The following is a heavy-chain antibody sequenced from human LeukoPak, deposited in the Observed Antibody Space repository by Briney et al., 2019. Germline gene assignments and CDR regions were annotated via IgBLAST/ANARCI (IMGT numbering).Heavy chain of an antibody. CDR3: ATFGGYFDWLFPRDY. CDR1: GGSISSNAYS. J-gene: IGHJ4*02. CDR2: IYHSGST. V-gene: IGHV4-39*07. Sequence: SETLSLTCAVSGGSISSNAYSWSWIRQPPGKGLEWIGSIYHSGSTYYNPSLKSRVTISVDTSKNQFSLKLSSVTAADTAVYYCATFGGYFDWLFPRDYWGQGTLVTVSS. D-gene: IGHD3-9*01.